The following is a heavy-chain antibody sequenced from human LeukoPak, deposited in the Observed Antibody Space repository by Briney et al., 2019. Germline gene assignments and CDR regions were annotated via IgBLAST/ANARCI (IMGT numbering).Heavy chain of an antibody. Sequence: ASVKVSCKASGYTFTGYYMHWVRQAPGQGLEWMGWINPNSGGTNYAQKFQGRVTMTRDTSISTAYMELSRLRSDDTAVYYCARDRRSSEKSSWYPWGQGTLVTVSS. CDR2: INPNSGGT. D-gene: IGHD6-13*01. CDR3: ARDRRSSEKSSWYP. CDR1: GYTFTGYY. J-gene: IGHJ5*02. V-gene: IGHV1-2*02.